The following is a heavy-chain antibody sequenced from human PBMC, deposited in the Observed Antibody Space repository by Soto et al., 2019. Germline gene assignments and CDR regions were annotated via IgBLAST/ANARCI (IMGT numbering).Heavy chain of an antibody. CDR1: GYTFTSYG. CDR3: ATTLLAWLPSFMDV. Sequence: GASVKVSCKASGYTFTSYGISWVRQAPGQGLEWMGWISAYNGNTNYAQKLQGRVTMTTDTSTSTAYMELRSLRSDDTAVYYCATTLLAWLPSFMDVWGKGTTVTSP. D-gene: IGHD3-3*01. J-gene: IGHJ6*03. CDR2: ISAYNGNT. V-gene: IGHV1-18*01.